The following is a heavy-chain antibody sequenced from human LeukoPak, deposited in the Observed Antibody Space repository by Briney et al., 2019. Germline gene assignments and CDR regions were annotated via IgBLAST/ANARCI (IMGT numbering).Heavy chain of an antibody. CDR1: GYTFTGYY. V-gene: IGHV1-2*02. CDR3: ARDGGYNWNDVDY. J-gene: IGHJ4*02. CDR2: INPNSGDT. Sequence: GASVKVSCKASGYTFTGYYIHWGRKAPGQGLEWMGWINPNSGDTNYAQKFQGRVTMTRDTSISTAYMELSSLRSDDTSVYYCARDGGYNWNDVDYWGQGTLVTVSS. D-gene: IGHD1-1*01.